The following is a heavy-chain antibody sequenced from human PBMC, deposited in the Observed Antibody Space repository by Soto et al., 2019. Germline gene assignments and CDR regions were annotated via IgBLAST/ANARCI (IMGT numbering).Heavy chain of an antibody. Sequence: EVQLVESGGGLVQPGGSLRLSCAASGFTFSSYSMNWVRQAPGKGLEWVSYISSSSSTIYYADSVKGRFTISRDNAKNSLYLQMNSLRDEDTAVYYCARDPGYSSGWRGQEGSYYFDYWGQGTLVTVSS. J-gene: IGHJ4*02. CDR3: ARDPGYSSGWRGQEGSYYFDY. V-gene: IGHV3-48*02. CDR2: ISSSSSTI. CDR1: GFTFSSYS. D-gene: IGHD6-19*01.